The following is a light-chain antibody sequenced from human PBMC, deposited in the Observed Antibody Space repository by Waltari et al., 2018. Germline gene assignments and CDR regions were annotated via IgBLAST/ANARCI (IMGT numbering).Light chain of an antibody. CDR1: SSDIGRYNG. V-gene: IGLV2-18*02. CDR3: SSYRSGSTYI. J-gene: IGLJ1*01. CDR2: VVS. Sequence: QSALTQPPSVSKSLGQSVTISCTGTSSDIGRYNGVYWYQQHSGTAPRLLIYVVSKRPSWVSDRFSGSKSGNTASLTISGLQAEDEADYYCSSYRSGSTYIFGAGTRLTVL.